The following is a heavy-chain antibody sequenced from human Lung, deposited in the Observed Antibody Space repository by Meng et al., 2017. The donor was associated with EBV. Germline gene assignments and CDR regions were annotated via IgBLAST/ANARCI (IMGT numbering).Heavy chain of an antibody. J-gene: IGHJ4*02. D-gene: IGHD3-10*01. V-gene: IGHV4-31*03. CDR3: ANAGRFGESLGDY. Sequence: QLQLQESGPGLVQPSQTLSLTCTVSGGSVISGGYYWSWIRQQPGKGPEWIGYIYYTGSSFYNPSLKSRVTISVDTSKNQFSLNLSSVTAADTAVYYCANAGRFGESLGDYWGQGILVTVSS. CDR2: IYYTGSS. CDR1: GGSVISGGYY.